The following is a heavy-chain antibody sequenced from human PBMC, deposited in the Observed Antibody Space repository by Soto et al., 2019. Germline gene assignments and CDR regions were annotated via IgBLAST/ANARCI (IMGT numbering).Heavy chain of an antibody. Sequence: QLQLQESGPGLVKPSETLSLTCTVSGGSISSSPYYWGWIRQPPGKGLEWIGNIYYSGSTYYNPSLKRRRPISVDTSKRQFSLKLRAVTAADTAVYYCARGGNSYARNWFDPWGQGTLVTVSS. V-gene: IGHV4-39*01. CDR1: GGSISSSPYY. CDR2: IYYSGST. J-gene: IGHJ5*02. D-gene: IGHD2-2*01. CDR3: ARGGNSYARNWFDP.